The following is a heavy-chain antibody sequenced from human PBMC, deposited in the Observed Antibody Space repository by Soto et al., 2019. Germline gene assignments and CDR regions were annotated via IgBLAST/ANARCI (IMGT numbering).Heavy chain of an antibody. D-gene: IGHD1-1*01. CDR1: GFTFSSYS. CDR2: ITPTSTFI. J-gene: IGHJ4*02. Sequence: EVQLVESGGGLVKPGGSLRLSCAASGFTFSSYSFNWVRQAPGKGLEWVSIITPTSTFISYADSVRGRFTISRDNAKNSLYLQMDSLGAGVTAGYYCARARGNDWYEDYWGQGTLVTVSS. V-gene: IGHV3-21*06. CDR3: ARARGNDWYEDY.